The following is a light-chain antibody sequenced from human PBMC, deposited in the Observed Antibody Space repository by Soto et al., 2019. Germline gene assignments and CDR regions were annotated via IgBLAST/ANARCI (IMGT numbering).Light chain of an antibody. CDR2: EVT. CDR3: SSYTRSTTFPWV. J-gene: IGLJ1*01. CDR1: SSDVGGYNY. V-gene: IGLV2-14*01. Sequence: QSPLTQPASVSGSPGQSITISCTGTSSDVGGYNYVCWYQHHPGKAPKLMIYEVTTRPSGISNRFSGSKSGNTASLTISGLQAEDEADYYCSSYTRSTTFPWVFGTGIKVTVL.